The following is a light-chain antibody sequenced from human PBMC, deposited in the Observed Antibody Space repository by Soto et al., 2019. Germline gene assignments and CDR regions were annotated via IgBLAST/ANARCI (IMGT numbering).Light chain of an antibody. J-gene: IGKJ2*01. V-gene: IGKV3-15*01. CDR3: QQYKNWPPYT. Sequence: EVVMTQSPDTLSVSPGERVTLSCRASQSVSSSLAWYQQKPGQAPRLLIYDTSTRATAIPARFSGGGSGTEFTLTISSLQSEDSAVYYCQQYKNWPPYTFGQGTKLEIK. CDR1: QSVSSS. CDR2: DTS.